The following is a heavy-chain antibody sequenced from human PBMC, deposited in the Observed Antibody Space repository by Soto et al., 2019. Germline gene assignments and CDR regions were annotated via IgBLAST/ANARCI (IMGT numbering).Heavy chain of an antibody. CDR1: GGTFRGYY. CDR3: ASLSGYSSSSSYYGMDV. J-gene: IGHJ6*02. D-gene: IGHD6-6*01. CDR2: INHSGST. V-gene: IGHV4-34*01. Sequence: SEKLPLTCGVYGGTFRGYYWSWFRQPPGKGLEWIGEINHSGSTNYNPSLKSRVTISVDTSKNQFSLKLSSVTAADTAVYYCASLSGYSSSSSYYGMDVLFQGSMVT.